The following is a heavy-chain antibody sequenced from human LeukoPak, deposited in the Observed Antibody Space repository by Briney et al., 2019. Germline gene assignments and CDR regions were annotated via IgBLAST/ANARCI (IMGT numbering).Heavy chain of an antibody. V-gene: IGHV3-30*03. CDR3: ATYSSLNRREFQY. J-gene: IGHJ1*01. Sequence: GGSLRLSCAASGFTFSSYGMHWVRQAPGKGLEWVAVISYDGSNKYYADSVKGRFTISRDNAKNSLYLQMNSLRAEDTAVYYCATYSSLNRREFQYWGQGTLLTVSS. CDR1: GFTFSSYG. CDR2: ISYDGSNK. D-gene: IGHD3-22*01.